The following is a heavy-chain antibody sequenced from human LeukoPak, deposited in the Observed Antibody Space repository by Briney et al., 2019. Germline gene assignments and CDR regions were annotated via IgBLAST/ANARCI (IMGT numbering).Heavy chain of an antibody. D-gene: IGHD2-8*02. Sequence: GGSLRLSCAASGFTFSSYWMSWVRQAPGKGLEWVANIKQDGSEKYYADSVKGRFTISRDNAKNSLYLQMNSLRAEDMALYYCAKGYVRGGVRTGFDYWGQGTLVTVSS. J-gene: IGHJ4*02. V-gene: IGHV3-7*03. CDR3: AKGYVRGGVRTGFDY. CDR2: IKQDGSEK. CDR1: GFTFSSYW.